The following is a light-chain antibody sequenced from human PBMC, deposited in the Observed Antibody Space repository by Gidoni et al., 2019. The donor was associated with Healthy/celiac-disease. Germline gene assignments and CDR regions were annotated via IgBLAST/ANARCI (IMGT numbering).Light chain of an antibody. V-gene: IGKV3-20*01. CDR1: QSVSSDY. Sequence: EIVLTQSPGTLSLSPGESATLSCRASQSVSSDYLAWYQHKPGQPPRLLIYGASNRATGIPDRFSGSGSGTDFTLTISRLEPEDFAVYYCQQYGSSPLTFGGGTKVVIK. J-gene: IGKJ4*01. CDR3: QQYGSSPLT. CDR2: GAS.